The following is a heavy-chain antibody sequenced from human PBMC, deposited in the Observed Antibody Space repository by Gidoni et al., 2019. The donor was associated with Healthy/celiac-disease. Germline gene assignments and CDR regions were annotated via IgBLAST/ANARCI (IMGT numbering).Heavy chain of an antibody. J-gene: IGHJ3*02. V-gene: IGHV4-39*07. Sequence: QLQLQESGPGLAKPSETLSLTCTVAGGSISSSSYYWGWSRQPPGKGLEWIGSIYFSGSTSYNPSLKSPVTISVDTSKNQFSLKLSSVTAADTAVYYCARDPDAFDIWGQGTMVTVSS. CDR3: ARDPDAFDI. CDR1: GGSISSSSYY. CDR2: IYFSGST.